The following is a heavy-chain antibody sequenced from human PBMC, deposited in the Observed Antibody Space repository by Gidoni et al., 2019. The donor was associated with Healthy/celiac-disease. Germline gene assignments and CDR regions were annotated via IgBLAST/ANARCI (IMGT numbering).Heavy chain of an antibody. V-gene: IGHV4-59*01. CDR2: IYYSGST. Sequence: GQLQESGPGLVKPSETLSLTCTVSGGSISSYYWSWIRQHPGKGLEWIGYIYYSGSTNYNPSLKSRVTISVDTSKNQFSLKLSSVTAADTAVYYCAAGRYSSSWFDYWGQGTLVTVSS. D-gene: IGHD6-13*01. CDR3: AAGRYSSSWFDY. J-gene: IGHJ4*02. CDR1: GGSISSYY.